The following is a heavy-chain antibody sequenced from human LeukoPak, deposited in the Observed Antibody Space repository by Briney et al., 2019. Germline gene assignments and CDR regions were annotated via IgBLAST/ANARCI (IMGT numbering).Heavy chain of an antibody. D-gene: IGHD2-2*01. Sequence: SETLSLTCTVSGGSISSGNYYWSWIRQPAGKGLEWIGRIYASGSTNYNPSLKSRVTMSVDTSKKQFSLKLSSVTAADTAVYYCARVVPGYCSTTSCYDVDAFDIWGQGTRVTVSS. CDR2: IYASGST. J-gene: IGHJ3*02. CDR1: GGSISSGNYY. CDR3: ARVVPGYCSTTSCYDVDAFDI. V-gene: IGHV4-61*02.